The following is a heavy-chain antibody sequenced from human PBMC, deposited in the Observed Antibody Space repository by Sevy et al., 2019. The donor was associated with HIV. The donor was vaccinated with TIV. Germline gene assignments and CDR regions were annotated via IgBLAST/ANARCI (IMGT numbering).Heavy chain of an antibody. CDR3: ARDLYCTITSCYYYMDV. J-gene: IGHJ6*03. D-gene: IGHD2-2*01. V-gene: IGHV3-72*01. CDR2: VKNRVNSYST. CDR1: GFTFSDHY. Sequence: GGSLRLSCAASGFTFSDHYMDWVRQAPGKGLEWVGRVKNRVNSYSTEYAAFVKGRFTISRDDSKNSLYLQMNILGSEETAVYLCARDLYCTITSCYYYMDVWGKGTTVTVSS.